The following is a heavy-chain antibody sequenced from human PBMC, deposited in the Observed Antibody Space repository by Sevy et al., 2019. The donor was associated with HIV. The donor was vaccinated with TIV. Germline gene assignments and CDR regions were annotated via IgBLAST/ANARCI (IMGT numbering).Heavy chain of an antibody. CDR2: INQDGSEK. J-gene: IGHJ5*02. D-gene: IGHD2-2*01. V-gene: IGHV3-7*01. CDR1: GFIFSSYW. CDR3: ARGGCSSTRCYQVGDWFDT. Sequence: GGSLRLSCAASGFIFSSYWMSWVRQAPGKGLEWVANINQDGSEKQYVDSVKGRFSISRDNAKNSLYLQMNSLRAEDTAVYYCARGGCSSTRCYQVGDWFDTWGQGTLVTVSS.